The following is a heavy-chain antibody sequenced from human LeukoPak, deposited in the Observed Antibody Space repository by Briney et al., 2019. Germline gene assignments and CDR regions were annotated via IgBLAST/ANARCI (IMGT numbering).Heavy chain of an antibody. CDR2: TYYRSKWYN. CDR3: ARAVGPKKLFMVDSPTLFDY. D-gene: IGHD3-10*01. V-gene: IGHV6-1*01. Sequence: QTLSLTCAISGDSVSSNSAAWNWIRQSPSRGLEWLGRTYYRSKWYNDYAVSVKSRITINPDTSKNQFSLQLNSVTPEDTAVYYCARAVGPKKLFMVDSPTLFDYWGQGTLVTVSS. CDR1: GDSVSSNSAA. J-gene: IGHJ4*02.